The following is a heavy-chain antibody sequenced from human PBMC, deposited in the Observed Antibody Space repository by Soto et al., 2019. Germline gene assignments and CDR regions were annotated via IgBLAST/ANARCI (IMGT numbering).Heavy chain of an antibody. D-gene: IGHD3-3*01. CDR3: PPYYHYWKT. J-gene: IGHJ4*02. V-gene: IGHV5-51*01. CDR1: GFTFSTSA. CDR2: INPADSEA. Sequence: EVQVVQSGAVVKKPGESLKISCKTSGFTFSTSAIGWVRQMPGKGLEWMGIINPADSEATYSPSFQGQVTFSADKSISTAYLHWSTLNASDTAIYYSPPYYHYWKTWGQGPLVTVSS.